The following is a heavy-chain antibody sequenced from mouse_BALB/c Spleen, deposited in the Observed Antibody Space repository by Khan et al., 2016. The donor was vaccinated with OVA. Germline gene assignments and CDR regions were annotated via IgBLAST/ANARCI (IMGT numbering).Heavy chain of an antibody. CDR3: ARDYWFAY. V-gene: IGHV5-6-5*01. CDR1: GFTFSNYA. J-gene: IGHJ3*01. CDR2: ISSGDST. Sequence: LVESGGGLVKPGGSLKLSCAASGFTFSNYAMSWVRQSPEKRLEWVVSISSGDSTYYPDSVKGRFTISRDNARNILYLQMSSLRSEDTAMYYCARDYWFAYWGQGTLVTVSA.